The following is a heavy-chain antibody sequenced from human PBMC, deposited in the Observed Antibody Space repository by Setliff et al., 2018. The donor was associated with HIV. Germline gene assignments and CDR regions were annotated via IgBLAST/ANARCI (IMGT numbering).Heavy chain of an antibody. CDR1: GFTFSTYS. J-gene: IGHJ3*02. Sequence: GGSLRLSCAASGFTFSTYSMNWVRQAPGKGLEWVSYISRSSNTVYYADSVKGRFTISRDNAKNSLYLQMNSLRAEDTAVYYCAREPGDISTGWSFDIWGQGTMVTVS. CDR2: ISRSSNTV. CDR3: AREPGDISTGWSFDI. V-gene: IGHV3-48*01. D-gene: IGHD3-9*01.